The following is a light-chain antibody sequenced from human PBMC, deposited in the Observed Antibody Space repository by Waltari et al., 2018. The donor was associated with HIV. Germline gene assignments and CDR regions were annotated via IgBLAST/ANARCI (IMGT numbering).Light chain of an antibody. CDR2: DSS. J-gene: IGKJ4*01. CDR1: QSIGSY. Sequence: EIVLTQSPATLSLSPGKRATLSCTASQSIGSYLAWYQQKPAQAPRLLIYDSSNRASGIPARFSGSGSGTDFTLTISSLEPEDFAVYYCHQRSNWPLTFGGGTKVEI. CDR3: HQRSNWPLT. V-gene: IGKV3-11*01.